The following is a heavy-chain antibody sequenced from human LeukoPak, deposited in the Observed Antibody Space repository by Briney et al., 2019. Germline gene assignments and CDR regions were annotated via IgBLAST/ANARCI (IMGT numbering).Heavy chain of an antibody. J-gene: IGHJ4*02. V-gene: IGHV5-51*01. CDR1: GYSFTSNW. Sequence: GESLKIPCKGSGYSFTSNWIGWVRRLPGKGLEGRGIIYPGDSDTRYSPSFQGQVTISADKSISTAYLQWSSLKASDTAMYYCARMVYAVAGSVDYWGQGTLVTVSS. CDR2: IYPGDSDT. CDR3: ARMVYAVAGSVDY. D-gene: IGHD6-19*01.